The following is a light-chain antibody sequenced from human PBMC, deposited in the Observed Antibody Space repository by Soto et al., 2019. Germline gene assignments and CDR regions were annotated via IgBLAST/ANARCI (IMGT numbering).Light chain of an antibody. V-gene: IGKV1-5*03. CDR2: KAS. CDR1: QSISSW. CDR3: QHYNSYLYT. J-gene: IGKJ2*01. Sequence: DIQMTQSPSTLSASVGDRVTITCRASQSISSWLAWYQQKPGKAPKLLIYKASSLESGVPSRFSGSGSGTEFTLTISSLQPDDFETYYCQHYNSYLYTFGQGTKLEIK.